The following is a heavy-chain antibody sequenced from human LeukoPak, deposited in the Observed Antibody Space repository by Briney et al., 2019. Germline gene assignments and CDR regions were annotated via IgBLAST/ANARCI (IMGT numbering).Heavy chain of an antibody. V-gene: IGHV3-7*01. CDR3: ARGGAPGFYFDY. CDR2: IKQDGSEK. D-gene: IGHD3-10*01. CDR1: GFTFSSYW. J-gene: IGHJ4*02. Sequence: GGSLRLSCAASGFTFSSYWMSWVRQAPGKGLEWVANIKQDGSEKYFVDSVRGRFTISRDNAQNSLYLQMNSLRAEDTAIYYCARGGAPGFYFDYWGQGTLVIVSS.